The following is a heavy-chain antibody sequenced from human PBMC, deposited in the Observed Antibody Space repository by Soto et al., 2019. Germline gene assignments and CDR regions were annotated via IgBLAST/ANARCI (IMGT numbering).Heavy chain of an antibody. D-gene: IGHD2-2*01. CDR3: GYCSSASCYEGAY. J-gene: IGHJ4*02. CDR1: GFTFSSSS. V-gene: IGHV3-21*01. Sequence: GSLRLSCAASGFTFSSSSMNWVRQAPGKGLEWLSSITRSSTYIYYADSVKGRFTISRDNAKNSLYLQMNSLRAEDTAVYYCGYCSSASCYEGAYWGQGTLVTVSS. CDR2: ITRSSTYI.